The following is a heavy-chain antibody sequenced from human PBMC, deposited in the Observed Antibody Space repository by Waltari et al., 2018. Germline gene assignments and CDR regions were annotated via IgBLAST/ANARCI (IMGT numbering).Heavy chain of an antibody. D-gene: IGHD6-13*01. CDR3: AKEIGALGTPVFDY. Sequence: EVQLLESGGGVAQPGGSLTLSCAASGFSFTAYAMSWVRQTPDRGGEGVSGINNGGVDKYYTDAVKGRFIVSRDNSRNTLYLQMSSLRAEDTAVYDCAKEIGALGTPVFDYWGQGTLVSVSS. V-gene: IGHV3-23*01. CDR1: GFSFTAYA. J-gene: IGHJ4*02. CDR2: INNGGVDK.